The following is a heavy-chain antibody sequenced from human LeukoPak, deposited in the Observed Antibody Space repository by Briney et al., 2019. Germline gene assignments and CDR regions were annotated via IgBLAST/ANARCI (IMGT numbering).Heavy chain of an antibody. CDR3: AKSLFTSATGTGRAFHI. CDR1: GGSFSGYY. J-gene: IGHJ3*02. D-gene: IGHD1-1*01. Sequence: QPSETLSLTCAVYGGSFSGYYWSWIRQAPGKGLEWVSVIYSGGSTYYADSVKGRFTISRDNSKNTLYLQMTGLRAGDTAEYYCAKSLFTSATGTGRAFHIWGQGTMVTVSS. V-gene: IGHV3-53*01. CDR2: IYSGGST.